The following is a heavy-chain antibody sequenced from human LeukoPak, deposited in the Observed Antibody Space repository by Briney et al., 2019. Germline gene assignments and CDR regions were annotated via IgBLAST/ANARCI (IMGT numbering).Heavy chain of an antibody. D-gene: IGHD1-1*01. CDR1: GFTFSDYY. V-gene: IGHV3-23*01. CDR3: AKATGTLGN. J-gene: IGHJ4*02. CDR2: ISNSDNKP. Sequence: GGSLRLSCAASGFTFSDYYMSWIRQAPGKGLEWVSTISNSDNKPYHADSVKGRFTISRDNSKNTLHLQMNSLTAEDTAMYYCAKATGTLGNWGQGTLVTVSS.